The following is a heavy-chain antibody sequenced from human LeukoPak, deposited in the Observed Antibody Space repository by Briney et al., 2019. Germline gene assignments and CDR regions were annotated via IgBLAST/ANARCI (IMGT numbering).Heavy chain of an antibody. Sequence: GGSLRLSCAASGFTFSSYAMSWVRQAPGKGLEWVSSISGSGGSTYYADSVKGRFTISRDNSKNTLYLQMNSLRAEDTAVYYCARELGYCSSTSWCAFDFWGQGTMVTVSS. CDR2: ISGSGGST. CDR3: ARELGYCSSTSWCAFDF. D-gene: IGHD2-2*03. CDR1: GFTFSSYA. J-gene: IGHJ3*01. V-gene: IGHV3-23*01.